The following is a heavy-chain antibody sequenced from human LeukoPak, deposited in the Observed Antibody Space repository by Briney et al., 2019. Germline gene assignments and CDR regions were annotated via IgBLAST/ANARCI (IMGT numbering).Heavy chain of an antibody. J-gene: IGHJ3*02. CDR1: RFTFSSYA. CDR3: AKDRVVGAIDVFDI. Sequence: GGSLRLSCAASRFTFSSYAMTWVRQAPRKGLEWVSVITGSSGSTYYADSVKGRFTISRDNSKNTLYLQMNSLRVEDTAVYYCAKDRVVGAIDVFDIWGQGTMVTVSS. D-gene: IGHD1-26*01. V-gene: IGHV3-23*01. CDR2: ITGSSGST.